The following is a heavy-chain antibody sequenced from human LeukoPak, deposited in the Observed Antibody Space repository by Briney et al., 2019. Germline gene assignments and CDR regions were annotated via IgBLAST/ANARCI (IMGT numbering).Heavy chain of an antibody. Sequence: PGGSLRLFCAASGFTFSTYSMSWVRQAPGKGLEWVSYISTSMSSIYYADSVKDRFTISRDNAKNLLYLQMNSLKTEDTAVYHCTTADSSSWFPSDAFDIWGQGTMVTVSS. V-gene: IGHV3-48*01. CDR2: ISTSMSSI. J-gene: IGHJ3*02. CDR3: TTADSSSWFPSDAFDI. D-gene: IGHD6-13*01. CDR1: GFTFSTYS.